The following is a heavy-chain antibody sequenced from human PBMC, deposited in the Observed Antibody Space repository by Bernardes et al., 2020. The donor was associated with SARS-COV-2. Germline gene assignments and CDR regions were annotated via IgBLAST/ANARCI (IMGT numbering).Heavy chain of an antibody. Sequence: SLRLSCAASGFTFSSYEMNWVRQAPGKGLEWVSYISSSGSTIYYADSVKGRFTISRDNAKNSLYLQMNSLRAEDTAVYYCARWKDTIFGVSYHYYYGMDVWGQGTTVTVSS. CDR2: ISSSGSTI. CDR1: GFTFSSYE. CDR3: ARWKDTIFGVSYHYYYGMDV. J-gene: IGHJ6*02. V-gene: IGHV3-48*03. D-gene: IGHD3-3*01.